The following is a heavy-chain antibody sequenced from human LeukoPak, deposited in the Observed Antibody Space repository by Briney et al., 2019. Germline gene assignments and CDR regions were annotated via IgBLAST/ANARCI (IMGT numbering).Heavy chain of an antibody. CDR1: GFTFSTYW. J-gene: IGHJ3*02. V-gene: IGHV3-74*01. CDR3: AKELAAAGLDAFDI. Sequence: GGSLRLSCAASGFTFSTYWMNWVRQAPGKGLVWVSRINTDESTTSYADSVKGRFTISRDNAKNTLYLQMNTLRAEDTAVYYCAKELAAAGLDAFDIWGQGTMVTVSS. D-gene: IGHD6-13*01. CDR2: INTDESTT.